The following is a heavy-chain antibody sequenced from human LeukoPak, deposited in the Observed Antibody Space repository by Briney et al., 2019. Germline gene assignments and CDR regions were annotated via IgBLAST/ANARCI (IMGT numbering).Heavy chain of an antibody. D-gene: IGHD3-22*01. CDR1: GYTFTSYG. Sequence: GASVKVSCKASGYTFTSYGISWVRQAPGQGLEWMGWISAYNGNTNYAQKLQGRVTMTTDTSTSTAYMELRSLRSDDTAVYYCALRSGYYYGWYFDYWGQGTLVTVSS. J-gene: IGHJ4*02. CDR2: ISAYNGNT. V-gene: IGHV1-18*01. CDR3: ALRSGYYYGWYFDY.